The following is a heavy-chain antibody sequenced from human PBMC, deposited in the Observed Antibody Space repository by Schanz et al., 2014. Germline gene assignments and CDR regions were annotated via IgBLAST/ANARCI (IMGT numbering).Heavy chain of an antibody. Sequence: QVQLVQSGAEVKKPGASVKVSCKASGYTFTSDSMHWVRQAPGQGLEWMGMINPSGGSTTYAQKFQGRVTMTRDTSTSTVYMELRSLRSDDTALYYCARDRRRYCSTASCLHDNWFDPWGQGTLVIVSS. CDR3: ARDRRRYCSTASCLHDNWFDP. D-gene: IGHD2-2*01. V-gene: IGHV1-46*01. CDR1: GYTFTSDS. CDR2: INPSGGST. J-gene: IGHJ5*02.